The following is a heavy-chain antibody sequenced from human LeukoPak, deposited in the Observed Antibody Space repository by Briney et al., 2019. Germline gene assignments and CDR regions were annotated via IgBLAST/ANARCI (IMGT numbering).Heavy chain of an antibody. CDR3: ARHGSPELRYFDWLIYTGDY. D-gene: IGHD3-9*01. Sequence: PSETLSLTCAVSGYSISSGYYWGWIRQPPGKGLEWIGSIYRSGSTYYNPSLKSRVTISVDTSKDQFSLKLSSVTAADTAVYYCARHGSPELRYFDWLIYTGDYWGQGTLVTVSS. J-gene: IGHJ4*02. CDR1: GYSISSGYY. CDR2: IYRSGST. V-gene: IGHV4-38-2*01.